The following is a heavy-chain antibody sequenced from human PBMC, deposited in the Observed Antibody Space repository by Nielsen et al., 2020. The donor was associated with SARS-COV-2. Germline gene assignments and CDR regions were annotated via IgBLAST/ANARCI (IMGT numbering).Heavy chain of an antibody. V-gene: IGHV3-9*01. CDR1: GFTFDDYA. J-gene: IGHJ4*02. Sequence: SLKISCAASGFTFDDYAMHWVRQAPGKGLEWVSGISWNSGSIGYADSVKGRFTISRDNAKNSLYLQMNSLRAKDTAVYYCARDEWLGQDYWGQGTLVTVSS. CDR2: ISWNSGSI. CDR3: ARDEWLGQDY. D-gene: IGHD6-19*01.